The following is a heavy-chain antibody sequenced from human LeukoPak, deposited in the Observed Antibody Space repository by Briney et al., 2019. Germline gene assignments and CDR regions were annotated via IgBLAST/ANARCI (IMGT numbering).Heavy chain of an antibody. CDR3: ARTYCSSTSCLVDY. Sequence: GVSLRLSCAASGFTFSSYSMHWVRQARGKGLEYVSAISSSGGSTYYANSVKGRFTISRDNSKNTLYLQMGSLRAEDMAVYYCARTYCSSTSCLVDYWGQGTLVTVSS. CDR2: ISSSGGST. D-gene: IGHD2-2*01. V-gene: IGHV3-64*01. J-gene: IGHJ4*02. CDR1: GFTFSSYS.